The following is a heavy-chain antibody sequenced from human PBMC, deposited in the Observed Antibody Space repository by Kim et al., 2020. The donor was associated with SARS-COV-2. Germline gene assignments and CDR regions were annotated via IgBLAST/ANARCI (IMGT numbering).Heavy chain of an antibody. D-gene: IGHD3-22*01. CDR3: AKSGTMIVAFFDY. Sequence: GGSLRLSCAASGFTFSSYGMHWVRQAPGKGPEWVAFISFDGSNKYYADSVKGRFTISRDNSKNTLYLQVNSLRAEDTAVYYCAKSGTMIVAFFDYWGQGTLVTVSS. CDR2: ISFDGSNK. J-gene: IGHJ4*02. CDR1: GFTFSSYG. V-gene: IGHV3-30*18.